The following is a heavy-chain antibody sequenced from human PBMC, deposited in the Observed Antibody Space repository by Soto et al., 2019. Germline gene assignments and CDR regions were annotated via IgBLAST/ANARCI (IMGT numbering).Heavy chain of an antibody. CDR2: MYYSGTT. CDR3: ARGGFSSTSCLYFDY. D-gene: IGHD2-2*01. CDR1: GGSISSTTYS. V-gene: IGHV4-39*07. J-gene: IGHJ4*02. Sequence: SETLSLTCTVSGGSISSTTYSWGWIRQPPGKGLEWIGSMYYSGTTYSNPSLQSRVTISVDTSNNQFSLKLTSVTAADTAVYYCARGGFSSTSCLYFDYWGQGTPVTVSS.